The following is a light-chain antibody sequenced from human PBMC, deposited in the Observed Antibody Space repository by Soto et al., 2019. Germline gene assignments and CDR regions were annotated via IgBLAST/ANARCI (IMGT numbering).Light chain of an antibody. J-gene: IGLJ1*01. CDR2: DVT. CDR1: SSDVGGYNF. V-gene: IGLV2-11*01. Sequence: QSVLTQPHSVSGSPGQSVTISCTGTSSDVGGYNFVSWYQQHPGKVPKLMIYDVTIRPSGVPDRFSGSKSGNTASLTISGLQADDEADYYCCSFVGTVSSFVFGSGTKLTVL. CDR3: CSFVGTVSSFV.